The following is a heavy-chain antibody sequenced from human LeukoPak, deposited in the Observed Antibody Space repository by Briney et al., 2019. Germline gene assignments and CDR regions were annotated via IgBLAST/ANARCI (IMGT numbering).Heavy chain of an antibody. D-gene: IGHD2-2*02. CDR3: ARVGYCSSTSCYRNAFDI. Sequence: SETLSLTCTVSGGSISSSSYYWGWIRQPPGKGLEWIGSIYYSGSTYYNPSLKSRVTISVDTSKNQFSLKLSSVTAADTAVYYCARVGYCSSTSCYRNAFDIWGQGTMVTVSS. V-gene: IGHV4-39*01. CDR2: IYYSGST. CDR1: GGSISSSSYY. J-gene: IGHJ3*02.